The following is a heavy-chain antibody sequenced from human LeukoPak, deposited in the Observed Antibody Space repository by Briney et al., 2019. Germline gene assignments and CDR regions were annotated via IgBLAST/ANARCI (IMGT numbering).Heavy chain of an antibody. CDR3: AKSRSGSPHSFDY. CDR1: GFTFTSYA. CDR2: MSYDGSNK. J-gene: IGHJ4*02. Sequence: GGSLRLSCTASGFTFTSYAMHWVRQAPGKGLEWVAVMSYDGSNKYYADSVKGRFTISRDNSKNTLYLQMNSLRAEDTAVYYCAKSRSGSPHSFDYWGQGTLVTVSS. D-gene: IGHD1-26*01. V-gene: IGHV3-30*04.